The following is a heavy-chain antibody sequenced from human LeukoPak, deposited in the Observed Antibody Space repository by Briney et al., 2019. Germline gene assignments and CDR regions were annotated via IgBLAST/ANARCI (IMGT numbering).Heavy chain of an antibody. Sequence: SETLSLTCTVSGGSISSYYWSWIRQPAGKGLEWIGRIYTSGRTIYNPSLKSRVTMSIGTSKNQFSLKLNSVTAADTAVYYCARDLGSVTGTTNWFDPWGQGTLVTVSS. J-gene: IGHJ5*02. V-gene: IGHV4-4*07. CDR1: GGSISSYY. CDR3: ARDLGSVTGTTNWFDP. D-gene: IGHD1-7*01. CDR2: IYTSGRT.